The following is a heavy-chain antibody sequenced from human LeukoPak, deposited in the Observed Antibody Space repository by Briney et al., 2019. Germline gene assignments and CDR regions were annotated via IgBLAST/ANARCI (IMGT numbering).Heavy chain of an antibody. V-gene: IGHV3-7*01. CDR1: GFTFSSYW. CDR2: IKQDGSEK. D-gene: IGHD4-17*01. J-gene: IGHJ5*02. CDR3: ARAPGEGWLDP. Sequence: GGSLRLSCAASGFTFSSYWMSWVRQAPGKGLEWVASIKQDGSEKYYVDSVKGRFTISRDNAKNSLYLQMNSLRAEDTALYYCARAPGEGWLDPWGQGTLVTVSS.